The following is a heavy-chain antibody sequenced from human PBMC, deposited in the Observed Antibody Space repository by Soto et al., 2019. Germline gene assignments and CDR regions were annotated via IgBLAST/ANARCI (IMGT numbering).Heavy chain of an antibody. CDR3: ARDKITGLFDY. V-gene: IGHV4-34*01. CDR1: GGSFSGYS. Sequence: QVQLQQWGAGLLKPSETLSLTCAVYGGSFSGYSWTWIRQPPGTGLEWIGEINHSGSTNYNPSLKSRVTIAVDTSKIQSSLKLTSVTAADPAVYYCARDKITGLFDYWGQGTLVTVSS. D-gene: IGHD2-8*02. CDR2: INHSGST. J-gene: IGHJ4*02.